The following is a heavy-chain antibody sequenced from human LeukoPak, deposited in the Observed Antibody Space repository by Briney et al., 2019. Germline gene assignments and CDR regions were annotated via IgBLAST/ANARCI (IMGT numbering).Heavy chain of an antibody. J-gene: IGHJ4*02. V-gene: IGHV3-30*18. D-gene: IGHD6-19*01. CDR1: GFTFSSYG. CDR3: AKGIAVAGDFDY. Sequence: PGGSLRLSCAASGFTFSSYGMHWVRQAPGKGLEWVAVISYDGSNKYYADSVKGRFTIPRDNSKNTLYLQMNSLRAEDTAVYYCAKGIAVAGDFDYWGQGTLVTGSP. CDR2: ISYDGSNK.